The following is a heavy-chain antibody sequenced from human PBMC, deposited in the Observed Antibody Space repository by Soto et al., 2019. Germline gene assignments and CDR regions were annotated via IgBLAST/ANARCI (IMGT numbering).Heavy chain of an antibody. V-gene: IGHV3-9*01. CDR2: ISWNSGTK. D-gene: IGHD6-13*01. CDR3: AKDTRPSLYTSSWFDH. Sequence: SLIHSCVVAGCTCDNYAVHWVRHAPGKGLEWVSGISWNSGTKEYADSVKGRFTISRDNAKNSLHLQMSTLGAEDSAFYYCAKDTRPSLYTSSWFDHWGQGALVPVSS. CDR1: GCTCDNYA. J-gene: IGHJ5*02.